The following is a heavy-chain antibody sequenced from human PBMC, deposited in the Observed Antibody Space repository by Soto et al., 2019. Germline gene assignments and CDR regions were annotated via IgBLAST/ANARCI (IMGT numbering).Heavy chain of an antibody. CDR3: ARRISGTYTALDF. CDR1: GYGFTTYY. D-gene: IGHD1-26*01. J-gene: IGHJ4*02. V-gene: IGHV1-46*01. Sequence: ASVKVSCKASGYGFTTYYLHCVRQAPGQGLEWLGMINPNGGATAYAQNFQGRVSMTTDMSTGTVFLDLSSLRFDDTAVYYCARRISGTYTALDFWGQGALVTVSS. CDR2: INPNGGAT.